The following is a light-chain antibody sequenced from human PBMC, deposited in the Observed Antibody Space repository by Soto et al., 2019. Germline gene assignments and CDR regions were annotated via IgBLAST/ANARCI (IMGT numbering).Light chain of an antibody. J-gene: IGKJ1*01. Sequence: DIQMTQSPSTLPTSIGDRVTITCRASQSISSWLAWYQQKPGQAPNLLIYDASSLVSGVPSRFSGSGSGTEFTLTISSLQPDDFATYYCQQYNSYSRTFGQGTK. CDR2: DAS. CDR3: QQYNSYSRT. CDR1: QSISSW. V-gene: IGKV1-5*01.